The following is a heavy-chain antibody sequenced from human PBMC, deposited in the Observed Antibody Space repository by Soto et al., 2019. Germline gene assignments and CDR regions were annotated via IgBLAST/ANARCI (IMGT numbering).Heavy chain of an antibody. V-gene: IGHV4-4*07. J-gene: IGHJ6*02. D-gene: IGHD3-22*01. CDR1: GGSISSYY. CDR2: IYTSGST. CDR3: ARVGYSSTGTTFHYHGLDV. Sequence: SETLSLTFIVSGGSISSYYWSWIRQPALNVLEWIGLIYTSGSTNYNPSLKRRVTMSVDTSKNQFSMKLSSVTAADTAVYYCARVGYSSTGTTFHYHGLDVWGQGTTVPVSS.